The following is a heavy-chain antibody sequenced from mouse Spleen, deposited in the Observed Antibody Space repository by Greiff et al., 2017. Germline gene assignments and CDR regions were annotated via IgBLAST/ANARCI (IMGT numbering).Heavy chain of an antibody. Sequence: VQLQQSGAELVRPGASVTLSCKASGYTFTDYEMHWVKQTPVHGLEWIGAIDPETGGTAYNQKFKGKAILTADKSSSTAYMELRSLTSEDSAVYYCTRKILRLEFAYWGQGTLVTVSA. CDR1: GYTFTDYE. CDR2: IDPETGGT. J-gene: IGHJ3*01. CDR3: TRKILRLEFAY. D-gene: IGHD1-2*01. V-gene: IGHV1-15*01.